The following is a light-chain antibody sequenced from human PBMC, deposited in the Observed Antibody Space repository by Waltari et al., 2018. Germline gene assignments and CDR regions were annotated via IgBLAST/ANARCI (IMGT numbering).Light chain of an antibody. V-gene: IGLV3-25*03. J-gene: IGLJ2*01. CDR3: QSTDTIGTTVV. Sequence: SYGLTQPPSVSVSPGQTARINCSGDVFTKEYGNWAQQKPGRAPVVVIFKDEERPPGIPERFAGSGSGTTVTLTITGVQAEDEADYYCQSTDTIGTTVVFGGGTRLIAL. CDR2: KDE. CDR1: VFTKEY.